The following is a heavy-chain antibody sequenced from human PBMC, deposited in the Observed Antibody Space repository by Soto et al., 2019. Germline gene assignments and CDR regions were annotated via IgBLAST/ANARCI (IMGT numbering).Heavy chain of an antibody. CDR1: GGSISSSSYY. Sequence: SETLSLTCTVSGGSISSSSYYWGWIRQPPGKGLEWIGSIYYSGSTYYNSSLKSRVTISVDTSKNQFSLKLSSVTAADTAVYYCAPNPYRGVDYWGQGTLVTVSS. D-gene: IGHD3-10*01. J-gene: IGHJ4*02. V-gene: IGHV4-39*01. CDR3: APNPYRGVDY. CDR2: IYYSGST.